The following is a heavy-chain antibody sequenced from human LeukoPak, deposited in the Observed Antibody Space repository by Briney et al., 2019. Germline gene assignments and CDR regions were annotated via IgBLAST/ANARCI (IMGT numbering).Heavy chain of an antibody. CDR2: IKQDETEK. V-gene: IGHV3-7*03. Sequence: GGSLRLSCAASGFTFSSYWMGWVRQAPGKGLEWVANIKQDETEKFYLGSVKGRFTISRDNSKNTLYLQMNSLRAEDTAVYYCAKGPGGYYYEFDYWGQGTLVTVSS. J-gene: IGHJ4*02. CDR1: GFTFSSYW. D-gene: IGHD3-22*01. CDR3: AKGPGGYYYEFDY.